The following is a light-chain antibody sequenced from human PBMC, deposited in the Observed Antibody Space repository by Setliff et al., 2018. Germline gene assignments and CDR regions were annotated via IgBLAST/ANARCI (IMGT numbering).Light chain of an antibody. J-gene: IGLJ1*01. CDR1: SSDVGGYNY. CDR2: DVS. V-gene: IGLV2-14*01. CDR3: SPYTSSSTFV. Sequence: ALTQPPSASGSPGQSVTISCTGTSSDVGGYNYVSWYQQHPGKAPKLMIYDVSKRPSGVSNRFSGSKSGNTASLTISGLQAEDEADYYCSPYTSSSTFVFGTGTRSP.